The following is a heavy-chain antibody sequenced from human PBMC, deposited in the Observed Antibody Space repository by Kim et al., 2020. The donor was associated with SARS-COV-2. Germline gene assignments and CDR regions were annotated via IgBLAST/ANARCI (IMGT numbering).Heavy chain of an antibody. D-gene: IGHD1-26*01. CDR3: ARSNGGSYYRGGWFDP. CDR1: GYTFTSYY. CDR2: INPSGGST. V-gene: IGHV1-46*01. J-gene: IGHJ5*02. Sequence: ASVKVSCKASGYTFTSYYMHWVRQAPGQGLEWMGIINPSGGSTSYAQKFQGRVTMTRDTSTSTVYMELSSLRSEDTAVYYCARSNGGSYYRGGWFDPWGQGTLVTVSS.